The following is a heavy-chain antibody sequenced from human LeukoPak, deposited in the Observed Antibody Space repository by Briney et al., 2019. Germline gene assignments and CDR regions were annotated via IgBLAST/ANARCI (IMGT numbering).Heavy chain of an antibody. CDR2: FDPEDGET. D-gene: IGHD6-13*01. CDR1: GYTLTELS. Sequence: ASVKVSCKVSGYTLTELSMHWVRQAPGKGLEWMGGFDPEDGETIYAQKFQGRVTMTEDTSTDTAYMELSSLRSEDTAVYYCANLPLPYSSSWYPSLDYWGQGTLVTVSS. V-gene: IGHV1-24*01. CDR3: ANLPLPYSSSWYPSLDY. J-gene: IGHJ4*02.